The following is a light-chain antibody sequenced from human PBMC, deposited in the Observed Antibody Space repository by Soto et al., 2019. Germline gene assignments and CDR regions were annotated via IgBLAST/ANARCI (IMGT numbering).Light chain of an antibody. CDR3: QRYESYPIT. Sequence: DSQMTQYPSTLSASIGDRVTITCRAGQSISSWLAWYQQKPGKAPKLLISKASTLQSGVPPRFSGSGSGTEFALTISSLQPDDLATHYCQRYESYPITLGGGTKVDIK. V-gene: IGKV1-5*03. CDR1: QSISSW. J-gene: IGKJ4*01. CDR2: KAS.